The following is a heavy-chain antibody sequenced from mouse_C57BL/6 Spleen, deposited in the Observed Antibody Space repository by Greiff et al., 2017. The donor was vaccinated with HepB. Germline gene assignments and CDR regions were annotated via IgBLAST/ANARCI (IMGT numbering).Heavy chain of an antibody. CDR2: FYPGSGSI. CDR1: GYTFTEYT. J-gene: IGHJ1*03. D-gene: IGHD1-1*01. V-gene: IGHV1-62-2*01. Sequence: QVQLKESGAELVKPGASVKLSCKASGYTFTEYTIHWVKQRSGQGLEWIGWFYPGSGSIKYNEKFKDKATLTADKSSSTVYMELSRLTSEDSAVYFCARHEVGDYYGNWYFDVWGTGTTVTVSS. CDR3: ARHEVGDYYGNWYFDV.